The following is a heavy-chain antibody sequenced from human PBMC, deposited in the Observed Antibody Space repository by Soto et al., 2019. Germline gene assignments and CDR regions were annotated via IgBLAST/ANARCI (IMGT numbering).Heavy chain of an antibody. D-gene: IGHD2-2*01. Sequence: SETMSLTCTVSGGSISSSSNYYWGWIRQPPGKGLEWIGSMSIYYSGNTHYKPSLKSRATLSVDMSKNQFSLNLSSVTAADTAVYSFVTTEDYCTGIRCYDLDYWVQGTLVTVSS. V-gene: IGHV4-39*01. CDR3: VTTEDYCTGIRCYDLDY. J-gene: IGHJ4*02. CDR2: MSIYYSGNT. CDR1: GGSISSSSNYY.